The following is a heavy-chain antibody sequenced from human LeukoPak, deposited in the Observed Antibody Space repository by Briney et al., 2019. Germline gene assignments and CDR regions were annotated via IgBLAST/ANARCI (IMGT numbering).Heavy chain of an antibody. D-gene: IGHD6-13*01. J-gene: IGHJ4*02. CDR3: AKSGLSSSSDY. CDR2: ISAGGAGT. CDR1: GFTFSSYA. V-gene: IGHV3-23*01. Sequence: GGSLRLSCEASGFTFSSYAMSWVRQAPGKGLEWVSAISAGGAGTYYADSVKGRFIIYRESSKKTLYLQMNSLRAEDTAVYYCAKSGLSSSSDYWGQGTMVTVSS.